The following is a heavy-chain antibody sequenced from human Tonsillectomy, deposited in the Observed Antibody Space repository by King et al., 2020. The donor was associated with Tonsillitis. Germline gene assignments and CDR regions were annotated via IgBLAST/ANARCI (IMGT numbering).Heavy chain of an antibody. CDR1: GYSFTXYX. J-gene: IGHJ4*01. CDR3: GSFXSXWYGX. V-gene: IGHV5-10-1*03. CDR2: IHPGDSYT. Sequence: VQLVQSGAEVKKPGESLRISCKGSGYSFTXYXISWVRQMPGKGLEWVGRIHPGDSYTNYSPSFQGHVTISADRSISTAYLQWSSLKASDTAMYYCGSFXSXWYGXWGXGXLVNVS. D-gene: IGHD6-19*01.